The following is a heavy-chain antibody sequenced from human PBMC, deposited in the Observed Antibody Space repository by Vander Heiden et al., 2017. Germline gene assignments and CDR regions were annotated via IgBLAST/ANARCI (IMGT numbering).Heavy chain of an antibody. J-gene: IGHJ5*02. D-gene: IGHD2-2*01. Sequence: EVQLVQSGAEMKKPGESLKLSCQYSGYTSTAQWVAWVRQVPGKGLEGLGIIHPGDSDTRYNPSFRGRVTMSVDKSKNTASLQWNSLEASDTAIYYCARQTLIRKVGWFDPWGQGTLVSVSS. CDR3: ARQTLIRKVGWFDP. CDR1: GYTSTAQW. CDR2: IHPGDSDT. V-gene: IGHV5-51*01.